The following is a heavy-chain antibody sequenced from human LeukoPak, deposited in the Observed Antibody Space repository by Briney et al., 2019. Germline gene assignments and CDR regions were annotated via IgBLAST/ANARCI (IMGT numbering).Heavy chain of an antibody. D-gene: IGHD1-26*01. CDR1: GYTFTDYY. CDR3: ARERVGATSDYYYYYMDV. J-gene: IGHJ6*03. CDR2: INPNSGGT. Sequence: ASVKVSCKASGYTFTDYYMHWVRQAPGQGLEWMGWINPNSGGTNYAQKFQGRVTMTRDTSISTAYMELSRLRFDDTAVYYCARERVGATSDYYYYYMDVWGKGTTVTISS. V-gene: IGHV1-2*02.